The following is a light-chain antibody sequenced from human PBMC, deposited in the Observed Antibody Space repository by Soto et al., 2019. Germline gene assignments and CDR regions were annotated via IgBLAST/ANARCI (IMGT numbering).Light chain of an antibody. CDR3: QQYNNWPPT. Sequence: EIVLTQSPGTLSLSPGERATLSCRASQSISTNHLVWYQQRPGQAPRLLIYGASSRATGIPARFSGSGSGTEFTLTISSLQSDDFAVYYCQQYNNWPPTFGPGTKVDIK. CDR2: GAS. CDR1: QSISTN. J-gene: IGKJ3*01. V-gene: IGKV3-15*01.